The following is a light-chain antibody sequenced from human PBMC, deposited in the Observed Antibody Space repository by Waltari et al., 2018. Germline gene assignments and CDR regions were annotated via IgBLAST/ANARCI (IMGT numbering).Light chain of an antibody. CDR1: QDISNY. J-gene: IGKJ3*01. CDR2: DAS. Sequence: DIQMTQSPSSLSASVGDRVTITCQASQDISNYLNWYQQKPGKAPKLLIYDASNLETGVPSRFSGSGSGTDFTFTISSLQPEDIATYYCQQANSFPWTFGPGTKVDIK. V-gene: IGKV1-33*01. CDR3: QQANSFPWT.